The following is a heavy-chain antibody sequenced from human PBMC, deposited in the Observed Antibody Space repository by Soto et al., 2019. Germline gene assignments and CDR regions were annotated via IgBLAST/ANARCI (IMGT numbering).Heavy chain of an antibody. CDR1: GFTFSSYA. J-gene: IGHJ4*02. CDR3: ARDWSRWDY. V-gene: IGHV3-30-3*01. Sequence: PGGSLSLSCAASGFTFSSYAMHWVRQAPGKGLEWVAVISYDGSNQYYADSVKGRFTISRDNSKNTLYLQMNSLRAEDTAVYYCARDWSRWDYWGQGTLVTVS. D-gene: IGHD2-15*01. CDR2: ISYDGSNQ.